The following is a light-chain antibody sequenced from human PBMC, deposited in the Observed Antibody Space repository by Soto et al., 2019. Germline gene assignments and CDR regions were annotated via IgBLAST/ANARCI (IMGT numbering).Light chain of an antibody. CDR2: SNN. CDR3: SSFTSSITYV. Sequence: QSVLTQTPSASGTPGQRVTISCSGSSSNIGVNTVNWYQHVPGTAPTLVIYSNNQRPSGVPDRFSGSRSGTSASLAISGLQAEDEADYYCSSFTSSITYVFGTGTKLTVL. J-gene: IGLJ1*01. V-gene: IGLV1-44*01. CDR1: SSNIGVNT.